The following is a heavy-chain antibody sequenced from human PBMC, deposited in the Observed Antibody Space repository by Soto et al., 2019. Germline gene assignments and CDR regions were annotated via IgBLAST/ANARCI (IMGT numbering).Heavy chain of an antibody. J-gene: IGHJ4*02. CDR1: GFIFRSYE. Sequence: EVQLVESGGGLVQPGGSLRLSCTAAGFIFRSYEMNWVRQAPGKGLEWISYISSTGNTIYYADSVKGRFIISRDNAKKSLFLQMDRLRGEDTAVYFCARGMGEAYFDYWGQGTLVT. CDR2: ISSTGNTI. V-gene: IGHV3-48*03. CDR3: ARGMGEAYFDY. D-gene: IGHD3-16*01.